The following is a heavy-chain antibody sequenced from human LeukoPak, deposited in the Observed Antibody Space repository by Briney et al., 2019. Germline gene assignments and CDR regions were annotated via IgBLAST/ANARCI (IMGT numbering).Heavy chain of an antibody. V-gene: IGHV1-2*02. CDR2: INPYSGGT. CDR3: ARETEYSSSWYFGWFDP. J-gene: IGHJ5*02. CDR1: GYTFTGYY. Sequence: GASVTLSFKASGYTFTGYYMHWVRQAPGQGLEWKGWINPYSGGTNYAQKFQGRVTMTRDTSISTAYMELSRLRSDDTAVYYCARETEYSSSWYFGWFDPWGQGTLVTVSS. D-gene: IGHD6-13*01.